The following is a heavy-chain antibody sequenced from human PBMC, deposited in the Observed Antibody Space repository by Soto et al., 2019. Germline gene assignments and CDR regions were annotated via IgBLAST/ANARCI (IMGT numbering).Heavy chain of an antibody. CDR2: IYYCGRT. CDR3: VRELSNSPDCFDA. CDR1: GGTISSYDYY. Sequence: KTSETLSLTCNVSGGTISSYDYYWSWLRHRQAEGLEWIGYIYYCGRTHYSPSLESRRTISIVTAKDQFSLILNSVTAADTAVYYCVRELSNSPDCFDAWGPGTLVTVSS. J-gene: IGHJ4*02. V-gene: IGHV4-30-4*01. D-gene: IGHD6-6*01.